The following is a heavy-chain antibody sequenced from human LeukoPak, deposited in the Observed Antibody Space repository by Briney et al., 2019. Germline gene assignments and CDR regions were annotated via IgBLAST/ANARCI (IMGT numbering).Heavy chain of an antibody. V-gene: IGHV3-33*01. J-gene: IGHJ4*02. Sequence: PGRSLRLSCAASGFTFSSYGMHWVRQAPGKGLEWVAVIWYDGSNKYYADSVKGRFTISRDNSKNTLYLQMNSLRAEDTAVYYCARGGLLAQGRPFDYWGQGTPVTVSS. CDR2: IWYDGSNK. D-gene: IGHD1-26*01. CDR1: GFTFSSYG. CDR3: ARGGLLAQGRPFDY.